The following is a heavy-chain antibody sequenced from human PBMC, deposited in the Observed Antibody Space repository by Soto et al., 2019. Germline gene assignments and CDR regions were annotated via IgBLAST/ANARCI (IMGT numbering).Heavy chain of an antibody. CDR2: ISYDGSNK. CDR3: AKAVSGRFDY. J-gene: IGHJ4*02. CDR1: GFTFSSYG. V-gene: IGHV3-30*18. Sequence: QVQLVESGGGVVQPGRSLRLSCAASGFTFSSYGMHWVRQAPGKGLEWVAVISYDGSNKYYADSVKGRFTISRDNSKNTLYLQMNSLRAEDRAVYYCAKAVSGRFDYWGQGTLVTVSS. D-gene: IGHD3-10*01.